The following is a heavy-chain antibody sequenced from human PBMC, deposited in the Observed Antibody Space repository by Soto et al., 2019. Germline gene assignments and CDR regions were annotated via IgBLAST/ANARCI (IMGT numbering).Heavy chain of an antibody. D-gene: IGHD2-15*01. CDR1: GGSVSSGNYY. Sequence: SETLSLTCSVSGGSVSSGNYYWSWIRQPPGKGLEWIGCIYYSGSTNYTPSLKSRVTISVDTSKNQFSLKLNSVTAADTAVYYCARSGVVVADKWFDPWGQGTLVTVS. CDR3: ARSGVVVADKWFDP. CDR2: IYYSGST. V-gene: IGHV4-61*01. J-gene: IGHJ5*02.